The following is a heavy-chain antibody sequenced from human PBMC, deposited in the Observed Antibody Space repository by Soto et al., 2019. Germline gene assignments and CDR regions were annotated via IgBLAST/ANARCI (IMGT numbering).Heavy chain of an antibody. Sequence: GGSLRLSCAASGFTFSSYGMHWVRQAPGKGLEWVAVIWYDGSNKYYADSVKGRFTISRDNSKNTLYLQMNSLRAEDTAVYYCARDGYSSGWRYYYYGMDVWGQGTTVTVS. CDR2: IWYDGSNK. CDR3: ARDGYSSGWRYYYYGMDV. J-gene: IGHJ6*02. CDR1: GFTFSSYG. V-gene: IGHV3-33*01. D-gene: IGHD6-19*01.